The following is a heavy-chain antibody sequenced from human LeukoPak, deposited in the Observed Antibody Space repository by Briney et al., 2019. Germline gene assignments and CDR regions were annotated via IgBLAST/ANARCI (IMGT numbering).Heavy chain of an antibody. CDR3: ARADSSGYYHPIN. CDR1: GFTFSSYS. V-gene: IGHV3-48*01. D-gene: IGHD3-22*01. Sequence: PGGSLRLSCAASGFTFSSYSMNWVRQAPGKGLEWVSSISSSSSTIYYADSVKGRFTISRDNAKNSLYLQMNSLRAEDTAVYYCARADSSGYYHPINWGQGTLVTVSS. J-gene: IGHJ4*02. CDR2: ISSSSSTI.